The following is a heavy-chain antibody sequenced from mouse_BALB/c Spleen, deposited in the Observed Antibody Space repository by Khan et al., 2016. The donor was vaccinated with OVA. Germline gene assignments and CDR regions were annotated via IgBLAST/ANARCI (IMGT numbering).Heavy chain of an antibody. V-gene: IGHV3-8*02. CDR3: ARYNGFYYFDY. D-gene: IGHD1-2*01. Sequence: VQLKQSGPSLVKPSQTLSLTCSVTGDSITSGYWNWIRKIPGNKLEYMGYVNYSGSSYYNPSLKSRISITRDTSKNQYYLQLNSVTTEDTATYFCARYNGFYYFDYWGQGTTLTVSS. CDR2: VNYSGSS. CDR1: GDSITSGY. J-gene: IGHJ2*01.